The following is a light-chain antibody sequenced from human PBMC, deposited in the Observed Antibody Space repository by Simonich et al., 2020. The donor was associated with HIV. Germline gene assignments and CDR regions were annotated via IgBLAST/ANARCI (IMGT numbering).Light chain of an antibody. Sequence: EIVMTQSPATLSVSPGERATLSCRASQSVSSNLAWYQQKPGQAPRLLIYGASTRATGIPARFSGSGSGTEFTLTISSLQSEDFAVYYCQQYNKWPPMYTFGQATRLEIK. J-gene: IGKJ2*01. CDR2: GAS. CDR1: QSVSSN. CDR3: QQYNKWPPMYT. V-gene: IGKV3-15*01.